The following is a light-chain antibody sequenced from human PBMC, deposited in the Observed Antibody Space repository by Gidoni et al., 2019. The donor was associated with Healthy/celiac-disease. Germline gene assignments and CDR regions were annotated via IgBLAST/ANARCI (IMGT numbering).Light chain of an antibody. J-gene: IGKJ4*02. CDR1: QSVGSSY. CDR2: GAS. Sequence: EIVLTQSPGTLSLSPGERATLSCRASQSVGSSYLAWYQQKPGQAPRLLIYGASSRATGIPARFSGSGSGTEFTLTISRLEPEDFAVYYCQQYGSSPLTFGGGTKVEIK. V-gene: IGKV3-20*01. CDR3: QQYGSSPLT.